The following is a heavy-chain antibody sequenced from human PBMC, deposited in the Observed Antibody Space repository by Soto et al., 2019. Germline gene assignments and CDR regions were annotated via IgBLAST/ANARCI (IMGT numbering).Heavy chain of an antibody. J-gene: IGHJ5*02. D-gene: IGHD3-22*01. V-gene: IGHV1-8*01. CDR1: GYTFTSYD. CDR2: MNPNSGNT. CDR3: ARAEYYYASSGP. Sequence: GASVKVSCKASGYTFTSYDINWVRQATGQGLEWMGWMNPNSGNTGYAQKLQGRVTMTTDTSTSTAYMELRSLRSDDTAVYYCARAEYYYASSGPWGQGTLVTVSS.